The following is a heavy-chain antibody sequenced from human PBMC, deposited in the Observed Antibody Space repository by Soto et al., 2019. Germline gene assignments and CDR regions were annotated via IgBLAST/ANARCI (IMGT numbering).Heavy chain of an antibody. CDR1: GFTISTHG. CDR2: IWYDGSNK. V-gene: IGHV3-33*01. CDR3: AAATTWNFHFHY. Sequence: PGGSLRLSCAASGFTISTHGMHWVRQAPGKGLEWVANIWYDGSNKFYADSVKGRFTISKGNSKNTLYVEMNSLRAEDTAVYYCAAATTWNFHFHYWGQGTQVTVSS. D-gene: IGHD1-7*01. J-gene: IGHJ4*02.